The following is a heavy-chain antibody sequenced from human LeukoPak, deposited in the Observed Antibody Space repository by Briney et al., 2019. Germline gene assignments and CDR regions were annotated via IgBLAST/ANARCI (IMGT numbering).Heavy chain of an antibody. Sequence: ASVKVSCKVSGYTLTELSMHWVRQAPGKGLEWMGGFDPEDGETIYAQKFQGRVTMTEDTSTDTAYMELSSLRSEDTAVYYCATPPPRYSSGWMGFDYWGQGTLVTVSS. CDR2: FDPEDGET. V-gene: IGHV1-24*01. CDR1: GYTLTELS. J-gene: IGHJ4*02. CDR3: ATPPPRYSSGWMGFDY. D-gene: IGHD6-19*01.